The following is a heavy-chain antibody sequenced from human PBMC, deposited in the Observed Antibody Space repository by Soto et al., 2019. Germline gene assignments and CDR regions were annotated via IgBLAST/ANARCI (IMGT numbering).Heavy chain of an antibody. CDR2: IIPIFGTA. Sequence: GASVKVSCKASGGTFSSYAISWVRQAPGQGLEWMGGIIPIFGTANYAQKFQGRVTITADESTSTAYMELSSLRSEDTAVYYCARGTGITMVRGVIITTFDYWGQGTLVTVSS. D-gene: IGHD3-10*01. J-gene: IGHJ4*02. CDR3: ARGTGITMVRGVIITTFDY. CDR1: GGTFSSYA. V-gene: IGHV1-69*13.